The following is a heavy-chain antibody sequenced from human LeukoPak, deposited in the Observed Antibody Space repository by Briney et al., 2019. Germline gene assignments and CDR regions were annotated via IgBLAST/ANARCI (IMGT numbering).Heavy chain of an antibody. CDR3: ARGGYSSGWYGY. V-gene: IGHV3-7*04. CDR1: GFTFSNYW. Sequence: GGSLRLSCAASGFTFSNYWMSWVRQAPGKGLEWVASIKQDESEKYYVDSVKGRFTISRDNSKNTLYLQMNSLRAEDTAVYYCARGGYSSGWYGYWGQGTLVTVSS. J-gene: IGHJ4*02. D-gene: IGHD6-19*01. CDR2: IKQDESEK.